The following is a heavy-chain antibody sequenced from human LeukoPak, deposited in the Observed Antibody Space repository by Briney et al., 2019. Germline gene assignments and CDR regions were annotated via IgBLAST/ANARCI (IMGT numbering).Heavy chain of an antibody. J-gene: IGHJ4*02. CDR3: ARAPDYGGNYFDY. Sequence: PSETLSLTCTVSGGSISSYYWSWIRQPPGKGLEWIGYIYYSGSTNYNPSLKSRVTISVDTSKNQFSLKLSSVTAADTAVYYCARAPDYGGNYFDYWGQGTLVTVSS. D-gene: IGHD4-23*01. V-gene: IGHV4-59*01. CDR1: GGSISSYY. CDR2: IYYSGST.